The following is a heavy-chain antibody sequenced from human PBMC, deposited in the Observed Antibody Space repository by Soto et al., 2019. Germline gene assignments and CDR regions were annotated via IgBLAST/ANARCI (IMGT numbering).Heavy chain of an antibody. Sequence: SETLSLTCTVSNGSISPYYWSWIRQSTGKGLEWLGYICYAGRFTDNPSLKIRVTISLNTSKNEVSLRLTSVTAADTAVYYCARLGGYYQALDSWGQGTLVTVS. CDR1: NGSISPYY. V-gene: IGHV4-59*08. CDR2: ICYAGRF. D-gene: IGHD3-22*01. J-gene: IGHJ4*02. CDR3: ARLGGYYQALDS.